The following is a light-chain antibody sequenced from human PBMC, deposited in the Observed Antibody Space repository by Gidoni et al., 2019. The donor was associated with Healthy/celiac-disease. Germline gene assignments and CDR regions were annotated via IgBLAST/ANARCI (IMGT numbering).Light chain of an antibody. J-gene: IGKJ2*03. V-gene: IGKV3-15*01. CDR3: KQYNNFPLS. CDR2: GAS. CDR1: QTVNSN. Sequence: EIVMTPSPATLSVSPGERPTLSCRASQTVNSNLAWYQQKPGQSPRLLIYGASTRAPGIPARFSGSGSGTEFTLTISSLQSEDFAVYYCKQYNNFPLSFGQGTKLEIK.